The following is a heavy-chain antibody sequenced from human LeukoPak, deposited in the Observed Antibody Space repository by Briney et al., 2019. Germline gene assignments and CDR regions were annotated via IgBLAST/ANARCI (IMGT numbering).Heavy chain of an antibody. CDR3: ARQGYSGHSQGAADY. CDR1: GYTFTGYY. D-gene: IGHD4-23*01. V-gene: IGHV1-18*04. CDR2: INAYNGNT. Sequence: GASVKVSCKASGYTFTGYYMDWVRQAPGRGLEWMGWINAYNGNTNYAQKFQGRVTMTTDTSTSTAHMELRSLRSDDTAVYYCARQGYSGHSQGAADYWGQGTLVTVSS. J-gene: IGHJ4*02.